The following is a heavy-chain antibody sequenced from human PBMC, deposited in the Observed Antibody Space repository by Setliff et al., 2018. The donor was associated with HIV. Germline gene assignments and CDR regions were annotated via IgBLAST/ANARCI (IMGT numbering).Heavy chain of an antibody. J-gene: IGHJ6*03. D-gene: IGHD2-15*01. V-gene: IGHV1-69*13. CDR3: ARGGTPSYYYHYYMDV. CDR1: GGTFSSYA. CDR2: IIPIFGAA. Sequence: SVKVSCKASGGTFSSYAISWVRQAPGQGLEWMGGIIPIFGAANYAQKFQGRVTITADESTSTAYMELSSLRSEDTAVYYCARGGTPSYYYHYYMDVWGKGTTVTVSS.